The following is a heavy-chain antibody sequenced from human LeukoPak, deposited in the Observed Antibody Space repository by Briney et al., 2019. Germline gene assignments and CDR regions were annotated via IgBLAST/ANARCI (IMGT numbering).Heavy chain of an antibody. CDR1: GYTFTSYY. D-gene: IGHD5-12*01. CDR2: IDTSNGAT. CDR3: ARDHRRGSTGYDMPAD. J-gene: IGHJ4*02. V-gene: IGHV1-2*02. Sequence: ASVKVSCKASGYTFTSYYMHWVRQAPGQGLEWMGWIDTSNGATNYAQKFQARVTMTRDTSINTAYMELSRLRSDDTAVYYCARDHRRGSTGYDMPADWGQGTLVTVSS.